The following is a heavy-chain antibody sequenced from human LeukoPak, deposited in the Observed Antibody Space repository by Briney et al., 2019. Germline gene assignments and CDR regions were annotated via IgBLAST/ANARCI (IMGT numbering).Heavy chain of an antibody. D-gene: IGHD3-10*01. Sequence: ASVKVSCKASGYTFTSYDINWVRQATGQGLDWMGWMNPNSGNTGYAQKFQGRITLTRDMSTSTDYMELRSLKSEDTAVYYCARDNSVGDIAWWFDPWGQGTLVTVSS. CDR3: ARDNSVGDIAWWFDP. V-gene: IGHV1-8*01. J-gene: IGHJ5*02. CDR2: MNPNSGNT. CDR1: GYTFTSYD.